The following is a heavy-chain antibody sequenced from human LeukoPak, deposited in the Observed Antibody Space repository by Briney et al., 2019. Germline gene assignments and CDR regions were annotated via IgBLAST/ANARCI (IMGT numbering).Heavy chain of an antibody. CDR1: GGSISSAYYY. Sequence: SDTLSLTCTVSGGSISSAYYYWSWIRQPPGKGLEWIGYIYYSKSIYNNPSLKSRVTISVNTSKSEYSLNLNSVTAADSALYYCARATSDTGYWTGDYYYGMDVWGQGTTVTVSS. CDR3: ARATSDTGYWTGDYYYGMDV. CDR2: IYYSKSI. J-gene: IGHJ6*02. D-gene: IGHD3-9*01. V-gene: IGHV4-30-4*02.